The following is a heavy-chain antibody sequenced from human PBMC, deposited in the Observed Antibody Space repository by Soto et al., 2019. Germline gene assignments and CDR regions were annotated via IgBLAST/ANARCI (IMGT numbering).Heavy chain of an antibody. CDR2: ISAYNGNT. Sequence: QVQLVQSGAEVKKPGASVKVSCKASGYTFTSYGISWVRQAPGQGLEWMGWISAYNGNTNYAQKHQGRVTMTTDTSMSTAYMELRSLRSDDTAVYYCARSRKTTVTEGAFDIWGQGTMVTVSS. V-gene: IGHV1-18*01. CDR1: GYTFTSYG. CDR3: ARSRKTTVTEGAFDI. J-gene: IGHJ3*02. D-gene: IGHD4-17*01.